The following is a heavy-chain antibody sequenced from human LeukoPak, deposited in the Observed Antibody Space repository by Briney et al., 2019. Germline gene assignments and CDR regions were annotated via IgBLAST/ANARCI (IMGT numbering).Heavy chain of an antibody. CDR1: GFTVSSNY. D-gene: IGHD3-22*01. V-gene: IGHV3-53*01. Sequence: GGSLRVSCVASGFTVSSNYMRRVRQAPGKGLEWVSVIYSGVSTYYADSVEGRFTISRDNSKNTLYLQMNSLRAEDTALYYCARDRLFSNRSGYDVHWYLDLWGRGTLVTVSS. J-gene: IGHJ2*01. CDR3: ARDRLFSNRSGYDVHWYLDL. CDR2: IYSGVST.